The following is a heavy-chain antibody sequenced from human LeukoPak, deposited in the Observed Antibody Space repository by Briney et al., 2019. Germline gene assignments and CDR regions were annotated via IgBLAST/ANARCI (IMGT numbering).Heavy chain of an antibody. V-gene: IGHV4-30-2*01. D-gene: IGHD3-10*01. CDR3: ARGGGFYGSGTTHFDY. CDR1: GGSISSGTYS. Sequence: SQTLSLTCAVSGGSISSGTYSWSWIRQPPGKGLEWIGYIFHNGNTHYNPSLKSRVTVSIDKSKNQFSLRLSSVTAADTAVYLCARGGGFYGSGTTHFDYWGQGTLVTVSS. CDR2: IFHNGNT. J-gene: IGHJ4*02.